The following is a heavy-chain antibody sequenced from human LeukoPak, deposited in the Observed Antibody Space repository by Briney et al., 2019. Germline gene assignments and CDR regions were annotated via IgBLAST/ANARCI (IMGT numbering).Heavy chain of an antibody. Sequence: ASVKVSCKASGYTFTSYGISWVRQAPRQGLEWMGWISAYNGNTNYAQKLQGRVTMTTDTSTSTAYMELRSLRSDDTAVYYCARALKVAVAGTNFDYWGQGTLVTVSS. CDR3: ARALKVAVAGTNFDY. D-gene: IGHD6-19*01. CDR1: GYTFTSYG. J-gene: IGHJ4*02. CDR2: ISAYNGNT. V-gene: IGHV1-18*01.